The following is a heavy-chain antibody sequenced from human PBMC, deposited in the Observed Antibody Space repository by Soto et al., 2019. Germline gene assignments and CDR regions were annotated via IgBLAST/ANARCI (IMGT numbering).Heavy chain of an antibody. CDR3: ASRIRHRHAFDV. J-gene: IGHJ3*01. CDR1: GYTFSSYG. V-gene: IGHV1-18*04. CDR2: IGPYNAKT. Sequence: GASVKVSFKASGYTFSSYGITWVRQAPGQGLEWMGWIGPYNAKTNYTQNLQGRVTMTTDTSTGTAYMELRSLRFDDTAVYYCASRIRHRHAFDVWGQGTLVIVSS.